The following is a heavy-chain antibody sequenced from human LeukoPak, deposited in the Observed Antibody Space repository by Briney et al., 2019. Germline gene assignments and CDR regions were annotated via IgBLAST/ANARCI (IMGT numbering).Heavy chain of an antibody. J-gene: IGHJ4*02. CDR2: IYSCGST. V-gene: IGHV3-66*01. CDR3: ARDLAGDTDY. D-gene: IGHD6-19*01. Sequence: GGSLRLSCAASGFTVSSNYMSWVRQPPGKGLEWLSVIYSCGSTDYADSVKGRFTISRDNSKNTLYLQMNSLRAEDTAVYYCARDLAGDTDYWGQGTLVTVSS. CDR1: GFTVSSNY.